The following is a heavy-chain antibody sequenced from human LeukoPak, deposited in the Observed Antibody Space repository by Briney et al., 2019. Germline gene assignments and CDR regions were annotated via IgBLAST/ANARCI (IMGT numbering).Heavy chain of an antibody. D-gene: IGHD1-1*01. CDR1: GGSISTFS. V-gene: IGHV4-4*07. CDR3: ARDAGTTAWFDP. CDR2: IYSSTT. Sequence: SETLSLTCTVSGGSISTFSWSWVRQSPGKGLEWIGSIYSSTTNFNPSFKSRVAMSVDTSKNQFSLRLNSVTPEDTAVYYCARDAGTTAWFDPWGQGTLVTVSS. J-gene: IGHJ5*02.